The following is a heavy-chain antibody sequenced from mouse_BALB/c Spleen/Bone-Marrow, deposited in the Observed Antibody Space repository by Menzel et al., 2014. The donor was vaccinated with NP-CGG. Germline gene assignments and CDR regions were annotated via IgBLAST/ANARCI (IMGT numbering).Heavy chain of an antibody. CDR1: GYTFTTYT. D-gene: IGHD1-1*01. V-gene: IGHV1-4*01. Sequence: QVQLQQSGAELARPGASVKMSCKASGYTFTTYTIHWAKQRPGQGLEWIGYINPSSGYANYNQNFKDKATLTADKSSSTAYMQLSSLTSEDSAVYYCTRITTVVRYFDVWGTGTTVTVSS. CDR2: INPSSGYA. J-gene: IGHJ1*03. CDR3: TRITTVVRYFDV.